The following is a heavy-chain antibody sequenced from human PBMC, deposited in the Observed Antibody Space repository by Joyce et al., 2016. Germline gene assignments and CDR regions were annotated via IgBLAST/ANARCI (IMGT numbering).Heavy chain of an antibody. CDR2: RSYSGST. Sequence: VPLQESGPGLVKHSETLSFNCTVSGGSISTRSFSWGWIRQSPAQVLEWIGRRSYSGSTHSNPSLKSRVTISLDTSKKQFSLKLTSLSPADTAVYYCAREAGYFGMDVWGQGTTVTVSS. V-gene: IGHV4-39*07. CDR1: GGSISTRSFS. J-gene: IGHJ6*02. CDR3: AREAGYFGMDV.